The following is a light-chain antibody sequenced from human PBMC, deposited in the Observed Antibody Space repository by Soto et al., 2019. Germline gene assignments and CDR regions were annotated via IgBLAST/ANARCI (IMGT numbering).Light chain of an antibody. CDR3: AAWDDTLKRYV. Sequence: QSVLTQPPSASATPGQTVSISCSGSNSNIASNTVNWYQHLPGTAPKLLIYYNNQRPSGVPDRFSGSKSGTSASLAISGLQSEDESDYYCAAWDDTLKRYVFGTGTKVTVL. J-gene: IGLJ1*01. CDR1: NSNIASNT. V-gene: IGLV1-44*01. CDR2: YNN.